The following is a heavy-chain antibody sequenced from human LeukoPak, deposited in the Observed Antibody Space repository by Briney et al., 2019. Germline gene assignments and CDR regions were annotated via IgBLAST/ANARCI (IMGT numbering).Heavy chain of an antibody. J-gene: IGHJ4*02. CDR3: ARVLRDDILTGIDY. CDR1: GGSISSGGYS. V-gene: IGHV4-30-2*01. CDR2: IYHSGST. D-gene: IGHD3-9*01. Sequence: SQNLSLNCAGSGGSISSGGYSWSWIRQPPGKGLEWIGEIYHSGSTNYNPSLKSRATISVDKSKNQFSLKLSSVTAADTAVYYCARVLRDDILTGIDYWGQGTLVTVSS.